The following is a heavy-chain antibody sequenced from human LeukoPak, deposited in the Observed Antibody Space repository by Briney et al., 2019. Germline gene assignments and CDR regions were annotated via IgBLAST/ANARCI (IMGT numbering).Heavy chain of an antibody. J-gene: IGHJ4*02. CDR3: ARGIAAGVFDY. CDR2: INSDGSST. D-gene: IGHD6-13*01. Sequence: PGGSLRLSCAASGFTFSSYWMHGVRQAPGKGLVWVSRINSDGSSTSYADSVKGRFTISRDNAKNTLYLQMNSLRAEDTAVYYCARGIAAGVFDYWGQGTLVTVSS. CDR1: GFTFSSYW. V-gene: IGHV3-74*01.